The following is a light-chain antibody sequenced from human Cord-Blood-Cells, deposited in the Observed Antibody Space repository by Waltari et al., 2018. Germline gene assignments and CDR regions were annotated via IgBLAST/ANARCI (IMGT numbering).Light chain of an antibody. V-gene: IGLV6-57*03. CDR2: EDN. J-gene: IGLJ3*02. CDR3: QSYDSSNQV. Sequence: NFMLTQPHSVSESPGKTVNISCTRSSGSTASNYVQWYQQRPGSAPTTVIYEDNQRPSGVPDRFSGSIDSSSNSASLTISGLKTEDEADYYCQSYDSSNQVFGGGTKLTVL. CDR1: SGSTASNY.